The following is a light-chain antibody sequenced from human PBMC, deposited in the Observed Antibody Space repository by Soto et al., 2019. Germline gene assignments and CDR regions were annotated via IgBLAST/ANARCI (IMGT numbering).Light chain of an antibody. J-gene: IGKJ2*01. Sequence: VLTQSPAALSLSPGERATLSCRASQTDGSDLAWYQQKPGQAPRLLIYDASDRATGVPARFSGRGSGTEFTLTIDSLEPEDAAVYYCQQRATWPPYTFGQGTKAEIK. CDR3: QQRATWPPYT. V-gene: IGKV3-11*01. CDR1: QTDGSD. CDR2: DAS.